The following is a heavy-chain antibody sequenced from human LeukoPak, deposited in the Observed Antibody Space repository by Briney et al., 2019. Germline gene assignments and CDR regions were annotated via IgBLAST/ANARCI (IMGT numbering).Heavy chain of an antibody. J-gene: IGHJ4*02. CDR1: GGSITTGGYY. CDR2: IYSSGTT. CDR3: ARAYGSGSASNRYFDS. D-gene: IGHD3-10*01. Sequence: PSETLSLTCTVSGGSITTGGYYGTWIPRHPDKSLLWIGNIYSSGTTFFNPSLKNRVPISLGTSEHQFSLNLTSVTAADTTVYYCARAYGSGSASNRYFDSWGQGALVTVSS. V-gene: IGHV4-31*03.